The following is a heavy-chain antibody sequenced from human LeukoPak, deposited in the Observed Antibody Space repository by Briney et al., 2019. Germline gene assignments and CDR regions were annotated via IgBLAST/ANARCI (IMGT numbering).Heavy chain of an antibody. Sequence: GGSLRLSCAASGFTFSSYWMHWVRQAPGKGLVWVSRINSDGSSTSYADSVKGRFTISRDNAKNTLYLQMNRLRAEDTAVYYCARDRSLYYYDSSGYYYYYYYYMDVWGKGTTVTVSS. CDR2: INSDGSST. V-gene: IGHV3-74*01. J-gene: IGHJ6*03. CDR1: GFTFSSYW. CDR3: ARDRSLYYYDSSGYYYYYYYYMDV. D-gene: IGHD3-22*01.